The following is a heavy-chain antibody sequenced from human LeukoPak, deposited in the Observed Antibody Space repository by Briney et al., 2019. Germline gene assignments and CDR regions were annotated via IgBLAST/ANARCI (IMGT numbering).Heavy chain of an antibody. V-gene: IGHV3-30*04. J-gene: IGHJ4*02. CDR1: GFTFSSSA. Sequence: GGSLRLSCAASGFTFSSSAMSWVRQAPGKGLEWVAVISYDGSDKYYADSVKGRFTISRDNSKNTLYLQMNSLRAEDTAVYYCAGGSSYFDYWGQGTLVTVSS. CDR2: ISYDGSDK. CDR3: AGGSSYFDY. D-gene: IGHD6-13*01.